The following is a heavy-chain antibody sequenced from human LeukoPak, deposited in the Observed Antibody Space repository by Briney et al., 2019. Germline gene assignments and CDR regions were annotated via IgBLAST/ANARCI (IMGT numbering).Heavy chain of an antibody. D-gene: IGHD5-24*01. Sequence: GGSLRLSCAASGFTFSSYWMHWVRQPPGKGLVWVSRINSDGSDTRYADSVKSRFTISRDNAKNTLYLQMNSLRAEDTAVYYCTRRDGYNLIDSWGQGTLVTVSS. CDR3: TRRDGYNLIDS. V-gene: IGHV3-74*01. J-gene: IGHJ4*02. CDR2: INSDGSDT. CDR1: GFTFSSYW.